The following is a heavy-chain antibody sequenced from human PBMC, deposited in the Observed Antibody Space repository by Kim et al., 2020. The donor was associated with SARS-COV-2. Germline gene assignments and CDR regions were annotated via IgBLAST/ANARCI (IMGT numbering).Heavy chain of an antibody. V-gene: IGHV3-72*01. CDR3: ARGYHGMDV. Sequence: GGSLRLSCAASGFTFSDHYMDWVRKAPGKGLEWVARIRNKANSYTKEYAASGRGRFTISRDESKTSLYLQMNSLKTEDTAVYYCARGYHGMDVWGQGTTVTVSS. CDR1: GFTFSDHY. CDR2: IRNKANSYTK. J-gene: IGHJ6*02.